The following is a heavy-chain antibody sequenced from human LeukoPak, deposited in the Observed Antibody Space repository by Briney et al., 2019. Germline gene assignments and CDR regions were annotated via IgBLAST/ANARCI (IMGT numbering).Heavy chain of an antibody. Sequence: PGGSLRLSCAASGFTFSSYEMNWVRQAPGKGLESVSYISSSGSTIYYADSVKGRSTISRDNAKNSLYLQMNSLRAEDTAVYYCARDGYDYGGDYYYGMDVWGQGTTVTVSS. CDR1: GFTFSSYE. J-gene: IGHJ6*02. CDR3: ARDGYDYGGDYYYGMDV. CDR2: ISSSGSTI. D-gene: IGHD5-12*01. V-gene: IGHV3-48*03.